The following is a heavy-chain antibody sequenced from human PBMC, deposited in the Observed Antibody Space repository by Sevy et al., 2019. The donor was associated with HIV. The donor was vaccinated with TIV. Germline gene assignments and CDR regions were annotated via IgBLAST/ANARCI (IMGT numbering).Heavy chain of an antibody. CDR2: IYYSGST. CDR1: GGSISSGDYY. V-gene: IGHV4-30-4*01. J-gene: IGHJ4*02. CDR3: VGYCSGGSCYSDFDY. D-gene: IGHD2-15*01. Sequence: SETLSLTCTVSGGSISSGDYYWSWIRQPPGKGLEWIGYIYYSGSTYHNPSLKSRVTISVDTSKNQFSLKLSSVTAADTAVYYCVGYCSGGSCYSDFDYWGQGTLVTVSS.